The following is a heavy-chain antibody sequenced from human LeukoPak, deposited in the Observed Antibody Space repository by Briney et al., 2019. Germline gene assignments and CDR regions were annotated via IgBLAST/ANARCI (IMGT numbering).Heavy chain of an antibody. CDR2: IHPGESDT. CDR3: ARHKYYASGSSIFDY. D-gene: IGHD3-10*01. J-gene: IGHJ4*02. Sequence: GESLKISCKGSGYSFTSYWIGWVRQMPGKGLEGMGIIHPGESDTRYSPALQGQVTISADKSITTAYLQWGSLKASDTAMYYCARHKYYASGSSIFDYWGQGTLVSVSS. V-gene: IGHV5-51*01. CDR1: GYSFTSYW.